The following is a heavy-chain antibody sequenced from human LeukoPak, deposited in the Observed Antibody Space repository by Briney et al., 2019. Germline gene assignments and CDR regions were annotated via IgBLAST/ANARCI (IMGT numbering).Heavy chain of an antibody. Sequence: GGSLRLSCAASGFTFSSYAMSWVRQAPGKGLEWVSGISGSGGSTYYADPVKGRFTISRDNSKNTLYLQMNSLRAEDTAVYYCARGTGGKIDYWGQGTLVTVSS. J-gene: IGHJ4*02. CDR3: ARGTGGKIDY. D-gene: IGHD3-16*01. CDR2: ISGSGGST. CDR1: GFTFSSYA. V-gene: IGHV3-23*01.